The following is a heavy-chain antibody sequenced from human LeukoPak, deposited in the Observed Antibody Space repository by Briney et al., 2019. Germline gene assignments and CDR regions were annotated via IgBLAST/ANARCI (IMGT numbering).Heavy chain of an antibody. V-gene: IGHV1-46*01. Sequence: GASVKVSCKASGYTFTSYYMHWVRQAPGQGLEWMGIINPSGGSTSYAQKFQGRVTMTRDMSTSTVYMELSSLRSEDTAVYYCARAGFSGGGLDYWGQGTLVTVSS. J-gene: IGHJ4*02. CDR3: ARAGFSGGGLDY. CDR1: GYTFTSYY. D-gene: IGHD2/OR15-2a*01. CDR2: INPSGGST.